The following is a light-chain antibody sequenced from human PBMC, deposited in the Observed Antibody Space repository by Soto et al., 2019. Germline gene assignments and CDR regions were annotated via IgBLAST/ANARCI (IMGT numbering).Light chain of an antibody. CDR2: DAS. CDR3: QQYESYSWT. CDR1: QSIKTW. J-gene: IGKJ1*01. Sequence: DIQMTQSPSDLSASVGDRVTITCRASQSIKTWLAWYQRKPGRAPNLLIYDASSLQSGVPSRFSGSGSGTEFTLTISSLQPDDSATYYCQQYESYSWTFGQGTKVDIK. V-gene: IGKV1-5*01.